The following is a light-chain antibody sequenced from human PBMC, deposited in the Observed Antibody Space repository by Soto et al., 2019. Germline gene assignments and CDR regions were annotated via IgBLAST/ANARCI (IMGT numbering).Light chain of an antibody. V-gene: IGLV2-23*01. Sequence: QSALTQPASVSGSPGQSITISCTGTSSDVGSYNLVSWYQQHPGKAPKLMIYEGSKRLSGVSNRFSGSKSGNTASLTISGLQAEDEADYYCCSYAGSSTPLYVFGTGTKLTVL. CDR2: EGS. J-gene: IGLJ1*01. CDR1: SSDVGSYNL. CDR3: CSYAGSSTPLYV.